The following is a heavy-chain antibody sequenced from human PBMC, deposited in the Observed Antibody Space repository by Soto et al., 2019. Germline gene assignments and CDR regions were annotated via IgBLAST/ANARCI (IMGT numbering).Heavy chain of an antibody. CDR1: GGTFSRYA. D-gene: IGHD4-17*01. Sequence: APVKVSCKASGGTFSRYAMSWVRQTPGQGLEWMGWITPYNGNTNYAQKFQGRVTMTTDTSTSTAYMELRSLRSDDTAVYYCALTTVTTYTDYFDYWGQGTLVTVSS. V-gene: IGHV1-18*01. CDR3: ALTTVTTYTDYFDY. CDR2: ITPYNGNT. J-gene: IGHJ4*02.